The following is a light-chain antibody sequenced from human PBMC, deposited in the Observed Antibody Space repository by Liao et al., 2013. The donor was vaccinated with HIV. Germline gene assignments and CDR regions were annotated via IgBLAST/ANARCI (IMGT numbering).Light chain of an antibody. J-gene: IGLJ2*01. CDR1: KLGDRY. Sequence: SYEVTQPPSVSVSPGQTANITCSGDKLGDRYTCWYQQKPGQSPVLVIYKDSKRPSGIPERFSGSNSGNTATLTISGTQAMDEADYYCQAWDSSTDVVFGGGTKLTVL. V-gene: IGLV3-1*01. CDR2: KDS. CDR3: QAWDSSTDVV.